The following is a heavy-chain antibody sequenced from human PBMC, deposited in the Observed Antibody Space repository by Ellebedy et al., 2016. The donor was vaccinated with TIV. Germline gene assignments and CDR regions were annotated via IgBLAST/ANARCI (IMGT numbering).Heavy chain of an antibody. CDR3: AKELHVDSAY. V-gene: IGHV3-30*18. Sequence: PGGSLRLSCAASGFTFSSLGLPWVRQVQGKGLGWVAAISYDGNNKYYGDSVKGRFTISRDNSKNTLSLQMNSLRGDDTAVYYCAKELHVDSAYWGQGTLVTVSS. CDR1: GFTFSSLG. CDR2: ISYDGNNK. J-gene: IGHJ4*02. D-gene: IGHD5-18*01.